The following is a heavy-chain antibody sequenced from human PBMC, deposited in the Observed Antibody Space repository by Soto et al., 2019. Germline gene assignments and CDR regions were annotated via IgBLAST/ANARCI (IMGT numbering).Heavy chain of an antibody. V-gene: IGHV3-23*01. CDR2: ISRTGGAA. D-gene: IGHD3-16*02. Sequence: EVQLLESGGGLVQPGGSLRLSCAVSGFTFSNFAMFWVRQAPGKGLEWVSSISRTGGAAHYADSVNGRFTVSRDNSKNTLFLQMDSLRADDTAVYYCAKAYDYIWGSYPRDLDYWGQGTLVTVSS. CDR1: GFTFSNFA. J-gene: IGHJ4*02. CDR3: AKAYDYIWGSYPRDLDY.